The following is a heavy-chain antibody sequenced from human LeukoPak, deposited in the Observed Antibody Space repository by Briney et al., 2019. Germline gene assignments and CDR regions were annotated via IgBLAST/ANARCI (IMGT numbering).Heavy chain of an antibody. D-gene: IGHD6-6*01. V-gene: IGHV3-21*01. J-gene: IGHJ6*03. CDR3: AKDWGRSSYYHYFMNV. CDR1: GFTFSYYS. Sequence: PGGSLRLSCATSGFTFSYYSMNWVRQAPGKGLEWVSSISGSSNYIFYGDSVKGRFTISRDSAKNALYLQMNSLRAEDTAVYFCAKDWGRSSYYHYFMNVWGKGTTVTVSS. CDR2: ISGSSNYI.